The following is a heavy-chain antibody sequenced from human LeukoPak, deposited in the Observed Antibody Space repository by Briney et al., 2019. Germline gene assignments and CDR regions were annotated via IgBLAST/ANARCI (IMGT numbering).Heavy chain of an antibody. CDR1: GFTFSSYA. J-gene: IGHJ4*02. CDR2: ISDSGDYT. CDR3: AKDTSIGKYCTNGVCSPFDY. D-gene: IGHD2-8*01. V-gene: IGHV3-23*01. Sequence: TGGSLRLSCVGSGFTFSSYAMSWVRQAPGQGLEWVSVISDSGDYTSYADSVRGRFTISRDNSRNTLYLQMISLRPEDTAVYYCAKDTSIGKYCTNGVCSPFDYWGQGTLVTVSS.